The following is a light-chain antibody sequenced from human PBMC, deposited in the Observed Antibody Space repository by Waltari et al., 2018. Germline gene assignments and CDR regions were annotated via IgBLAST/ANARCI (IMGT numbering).Light chain of an antibody. V-gene: IGLV1-44*01. CDR3: ATWDDSPNGYVL. CDR2: SSY. CDR1: SSHIGSKT. J-gene: IGLJ2*01. Sequence: QSVLTQPPSASGTPGQRVTISCSGSSSHIGSKTFHWYQQVPGTAPKLLIYSSYQRPSGVPDRFSGSKSGTSASLAISGLQSEDEGDYYCATWDDSPNGYVLFGGGTKLTVL.